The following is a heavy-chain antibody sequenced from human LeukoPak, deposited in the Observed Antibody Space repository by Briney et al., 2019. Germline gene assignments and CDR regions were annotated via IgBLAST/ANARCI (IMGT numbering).Heavy chain of an antibody. CDR3: ARDMKDYYDSSGLKY. D-gene: IGHD3-22*01. CDR1: GYTFTGYY. CDR2: INPNSGGT. J-gene: IGHJ4*02. V-gene: IGHV1-2*02. Sequence: ASVKVSCKASGYTFTGYYVHWVRQAPGQGLEWMGWINPNSGGTNYAQKFQGRVTMTRDTTISTAYMELSRLRSDDTAVYYCARDMKDYYDSSGLKYWGQGTLVTVSS.